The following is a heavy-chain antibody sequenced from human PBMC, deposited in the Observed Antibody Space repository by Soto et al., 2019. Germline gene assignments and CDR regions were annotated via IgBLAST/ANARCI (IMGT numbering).Heavy chain of an antibody. CDR2: INPDNGNT. V-gene: IGHV1-3*01. Sequence: ASVKVSCKASGYTFTRYTMNWVRQAPGQRLEWMGWINPDNGNTKSSRKFQDRVIITKDTSASTAYMDLSSLRSEDTAVYYCARGIATGQLDPWGQGTLVTVSS. D-gene: IGHD2-15*01. CDR1: GYTFTRYT. J-gene: IGHJ5*02. CDR3: ARGIATGQLDP.